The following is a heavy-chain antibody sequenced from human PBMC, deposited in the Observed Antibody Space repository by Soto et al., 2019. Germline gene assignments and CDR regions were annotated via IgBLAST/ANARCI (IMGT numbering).Heavy chain of an antibody. D-gene: IGHD3-10*01. CDR3: VRILQYFGAPRAYFDL. CDR1: GCIFSDHY. J-gene: IGHJ2*01. V-gene: IGHV3-72*01. Sequence: GSLRLSGAASGCIFSDHYIDWVRQGPGKGLEWVGRGRNRAYSYSTEYGTPLKGRATISRDDSTNTLDLLMNNLKTEDTGVYFCVRILQYFGAPRAYFDLWGRGTLVTVSS. CDR2: GRNRAYSYST.